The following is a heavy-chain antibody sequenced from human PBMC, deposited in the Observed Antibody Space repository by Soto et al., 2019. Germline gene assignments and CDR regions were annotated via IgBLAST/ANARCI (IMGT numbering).Heavy chain of an antibody. Sequence: GGSLRLSCAASGFTFSSYGMHWVRQAPGKGLEWVAVISYDGSNKYYADSVKGRFTISRDNSKNTLYLQMNSLRAEDTAVYYCAKDGYSSSSWFDPWGQGTLVTVSS. CDR2: ISYDGSNK. CDR3: AKDGYSSSSWFDP. D-gene: IGHD6-6*01. V-gene: IGHV3-30*18. CDR1: GFTFSSYG. J-gene: IGHJ5*02.